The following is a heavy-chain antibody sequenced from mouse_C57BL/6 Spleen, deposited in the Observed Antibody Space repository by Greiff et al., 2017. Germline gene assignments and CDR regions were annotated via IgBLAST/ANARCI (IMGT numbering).Heavy chain of an antibody. D-gene: IGHD2-3*01. CDR2: ISSGGDYT. CDR3: TRVDDGYYFDY. CDR1: GFTFSSYA. V-gene: IGHV5-9-1*02. J-gene: IGHJ2*01. Sequence: EVQVVESGEGLVKPGGSLKLSCAASGFTFSSYAMSWVRQTPEKRLEWVAYISSGGDYTYYTDTVKGRFTISRDNARNTLYLQMSSLKSEDTAMYYCTRVDDGYYFDYWGQGTTLTVSS.